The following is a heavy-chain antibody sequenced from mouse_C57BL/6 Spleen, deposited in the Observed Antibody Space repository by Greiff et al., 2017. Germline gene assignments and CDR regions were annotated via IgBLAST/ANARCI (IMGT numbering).Heavy chain of an antibody. V-gene: IGHV1-82*01. J-gene: IGHJ2*01. CDR1: GYAFSSSW. D-gene: IGHD3-2*02. CDR3: ARAAQATLDY. Sequence: VKLMESGPELVKPGASVNISCKASGYAFSSSWMNWVKQRPGKGLEWIGRIYPGDGDTNYNGKFKGKATLTADKSSSTAYMQLSSLTSEDSAVYFCARAAQATLDYWGQGTTLTVSS. CDR2: IYPGDGDT.